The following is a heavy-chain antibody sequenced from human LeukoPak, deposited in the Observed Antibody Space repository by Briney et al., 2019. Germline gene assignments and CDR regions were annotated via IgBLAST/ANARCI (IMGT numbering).Heavy chain of an antibody. CDR1: GDSISSHLYY. V-gene: IGHV4-39*01. Sequence: SETLSLTCAVSGDSISSHLYYWGWVRQPPGKGLEWIASIYNSVSTFYNPSLKSRFTISVDTSKNQSSLRLTSVTVADTAVYYCARNSSGGWFDLWGRGTLVTVSS. CDR3: ARNSSGGWFDL. CDR2: IYNSVST. J-gene: IGHJ5*02. D-gene: IGHD2-15*01.